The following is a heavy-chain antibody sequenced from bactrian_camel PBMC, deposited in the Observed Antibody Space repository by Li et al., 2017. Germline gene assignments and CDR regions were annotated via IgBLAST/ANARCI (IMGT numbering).Heavy chain of an antibody. CDR1: GLSGTKYSYSTAL. V-gene: IGHV3S1*01. J-gene: IGHJ6*01. CDR2: IGVPNDSP. Sequence: HVQLVESGGGSVQAGGSLRLSCAASGLSGTKYSYSTALMGWFRQAPGKEREAVASIGVPNDSPIYNDFAKGRFTISRDNAKNTVYLQMNSLKSEDTALYCCAAETTKHCRLLFGYWAQGTQVTVS. CDR3: AAETTKHCRLLFGY.